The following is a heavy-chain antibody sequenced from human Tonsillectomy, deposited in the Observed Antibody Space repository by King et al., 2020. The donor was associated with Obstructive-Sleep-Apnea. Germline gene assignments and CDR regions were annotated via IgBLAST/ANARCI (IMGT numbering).Heavy chain of an antibody. CDR1: GGSISSSNW. J-gene: IGHJ4*02. CDR3: AVSSGGISQAY. CDR2: IYHSGST. Sequence: GQLQESGPGLVKPSGTLSLTCAVSGGSISSSNWWGWVRQPPGKGVEWIGEIYHSGSTNYNPSLNSRVTNSVDKSKNQFSLKLSSVTAADTAVYYCAVSSGGISQAYWGQGTLVTVSS. V-gene: IGHV4-4*02. D-gene: IGHD2-15*01.